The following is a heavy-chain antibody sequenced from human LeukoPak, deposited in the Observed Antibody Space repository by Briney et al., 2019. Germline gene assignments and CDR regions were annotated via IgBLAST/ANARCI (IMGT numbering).Heavy chain of an antibody. J-gene: IGHJ4*02. D-gene: IGHD6-19*01. CDR3: VREIYSSGWGPGY. Sequence: GASVKVSCKASGYTFTGYYMHWVRQAPGQGLEWMGWINPNSGGTNYAQKFQGRVTMTRDTSISTAYMELSRLRSDDTAVYYCVREIYSSGWGPGYWGQGTLVTVSS. CDR2: INPNSGGT. V-gene: IGHV1-2*02. CDR1: GYTFTGYY.